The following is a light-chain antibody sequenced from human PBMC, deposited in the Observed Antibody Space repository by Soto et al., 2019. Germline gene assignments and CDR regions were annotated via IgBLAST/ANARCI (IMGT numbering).Light chain of an antibody. V-gene: IGKV3-20*01. CDR1: QSFSSRY. CDR3: QQYGGTLPYT. CDR2: GAS. Sequence: EIVLTQSPGTLSLSPGERATLSCRASQSFSSRYLAWYQQKPGQAPRLLIHGASSRATGIPDRFSGSGSGAVFTLTISRLEPEDFAVYYRQQYGGTLPYTFGQGTKLEIK. J-gene: IGKJ2*01.